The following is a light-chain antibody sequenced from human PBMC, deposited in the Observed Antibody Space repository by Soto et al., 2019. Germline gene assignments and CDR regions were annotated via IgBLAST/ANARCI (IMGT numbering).Light chain of an antibody. J-gene: IGLJ2*01. CDR1: SWHSSYA. V-gene: IGLV4-69*01. Sequence: QPVLTQSPSASASLGASVKLTCTLSSWHSSYAIAWHQQQPEQGPRYLMKINSDGSHSKGDGIPDRFSGSSSGAERYLTISSLQSEDEADYYCQTWGTGIHVVFGGGTKLTVL. CDR3: QTWGTGIHVV. CDR2: INSDGSH.